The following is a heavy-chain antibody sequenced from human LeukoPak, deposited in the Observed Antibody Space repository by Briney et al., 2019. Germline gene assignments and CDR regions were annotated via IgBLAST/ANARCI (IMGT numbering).Heavy chain of an antibody. J-gene: IGHJ6*02. CDR3: ARDLLRYFDWRDYYYGMDV. D-gene: IGHD3-9*01. V-gene: IGHV1-18*01. CDR2: ISAYNGNT. CDR1: GYTFTSYG. Sequence: ASVKVSCKASGYTFTSYGISWVRQAPGQGLEWMGWISAYNGNTNYAQKLQGRVTMTTDTSTSTAYMELRSLRSDDTAVYYCARDLLRYFDWRDYYYGMDVWGQGTTVTVSS.